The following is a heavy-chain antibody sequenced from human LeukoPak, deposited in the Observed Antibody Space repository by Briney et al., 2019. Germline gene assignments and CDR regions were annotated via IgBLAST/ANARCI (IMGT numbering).Heavy chain of an antibody. D-gene: IGHD4-17*01. CDR3: AREHTTVTSLLDY. V-gene: IGHV3-30-3*01. J-gene: IGHJ4*02. CDR1: GFTFSSYA. CDR2: ISYDGSNK. Sequence: GRSLRLSCAASGFTFSSYAMHWVRQAPGKGLEWVAVISYDGSNKYYADSVKGRFTISRDSSKNTMYLQMNSLRAEDTAVYYCAREHTTVTSLLDYWGQGTLVTVSS.